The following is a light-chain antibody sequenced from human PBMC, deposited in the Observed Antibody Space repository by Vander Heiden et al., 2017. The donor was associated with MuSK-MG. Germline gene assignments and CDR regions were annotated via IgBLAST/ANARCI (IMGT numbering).Light chain of an antibody. CDR2: GDT. J-gene: IGLJ2*01. Sequence: SYVLTQPPSMSVAPGQTAKISCGGNNIGSKSVHWYQQRPGQAPVLVVYGDTDRPSGIPERFSGSNSGNTATLTISRVEAGDEADYYCQVWDGSTYHYVIFGGGTKLTVL. CDR3: QVWDGSTYHYVI. CDR1: NIGSKS. V-gene: IGLV3-21*02.